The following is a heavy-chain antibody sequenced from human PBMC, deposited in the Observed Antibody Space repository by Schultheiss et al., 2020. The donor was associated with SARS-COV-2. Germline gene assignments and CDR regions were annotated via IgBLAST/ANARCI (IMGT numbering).Heavy chain of an antibody. CDR1: GGSISSYY. Sequence: GSLRLSCTVSGGSISSYYWSWIRQPPGKGLEWIGYIYYSGSTNYNPSLKSRVTISVDTSKNQFSLKLSSVTAADTAVYYCARLVVPAAMAYYYYYMDVWGKGTTVTVSS. V-gene: IGHV4-59*01. CDR2: IYYSGST. CDR3: ARLVVPAAMAYYYYYMDV. D-gene: IGHD2-2*01. J-gene: IGHJ6*03.